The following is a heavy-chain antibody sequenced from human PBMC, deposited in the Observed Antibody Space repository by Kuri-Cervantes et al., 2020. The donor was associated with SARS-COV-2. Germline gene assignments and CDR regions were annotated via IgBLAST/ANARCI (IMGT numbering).Heavy chain of an antibody. CDR1: GGTFSSYA. CDR3: ARGPTPMDFWSGYYEGVFGY. D-gene: IGHD3-3*01. CDR2: IIPILGTA. V-gene: IGHV1-69*04. J-gene: IGHJ4*02. Sequence: SVKVSCKASGGTFSSYAISWVRQAPGQGLEWMGRIIPILGTANYAQEFQGRVTITADKSTSTAYMELSSLRSEDTAVYYCARGPTPMDFWSGYYEGVFGYWGQGTLVTVSS.